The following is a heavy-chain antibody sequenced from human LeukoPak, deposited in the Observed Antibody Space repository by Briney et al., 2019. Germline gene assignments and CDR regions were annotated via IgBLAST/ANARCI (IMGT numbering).Heavy chain of an antibody. CDR2: IYYSGST. CDR3: ARHGTLGSITYPLDY. CDR1: GGSISSYY. J-gene: IGHJ4*02. D-gene: IGHD7-27*01. Sequence: PSETLSHTCTVSGGSISSYYWSWIRQAPGKGLEWIGNIYYSGSTNYNPSLKSRVTISVGTSKNQFSLKLSSVTAADTAVYYCARHGTLGSITYPLDYWGQGTLVTVSS. V-gene: IGHV4-59*08.